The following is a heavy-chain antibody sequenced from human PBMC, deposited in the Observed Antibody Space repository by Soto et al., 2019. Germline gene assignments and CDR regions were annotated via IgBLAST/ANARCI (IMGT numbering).Heavy chain of an antibody. CDR2: IYYSGST. CDR1: GGSIRSYY. CDR3: ARNYGDYVDY. V-gene: IGHV4-59*08. D-gene: IGHD4-17*01. J-gene: IGHJ4*02. Sequence: QVQLQESGPGLVKPSETLSLTCTVSGGSIRSYYWSWIRQPPGKGLECIGYIYYSGSTNYNPSLKSRVTISVDTSKNQFSLQLSSVAAADTAIYYCARNYGDYVDYWGQGTLVTVSS.